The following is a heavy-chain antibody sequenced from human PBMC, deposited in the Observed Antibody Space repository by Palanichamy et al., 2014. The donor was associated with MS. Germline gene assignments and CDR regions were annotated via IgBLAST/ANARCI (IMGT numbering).Heavy chain of an antibody. CDR2: INAGNGKT. Sequence: QVQLVQSGAEVKKPGASVRVSCKTSGFVFTNYAIQWVRQAPGQGLEWMGWINAGNGKTKYSQNFQGRVTITRDTSANTAYMELSSLRSEDTGVYYCAGGIGLTWGQGTLVTVSS. CDR3: AGGIGLT. CDR1: GFVFTNYA. V-gene: IGHV1-3*01. J-gene: IGHJ5*02. D-gene: IGHD2-8*01.